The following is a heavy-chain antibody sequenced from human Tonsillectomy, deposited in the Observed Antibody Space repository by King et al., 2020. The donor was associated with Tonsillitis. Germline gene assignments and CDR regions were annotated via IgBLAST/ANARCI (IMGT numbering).Heavy chain of an antibody. CDR3: STGVARWGENYFDY. Sequence: EVQLVESGGGLVKPGGSLRLSCTTSGFTFTSVSMTWVRQAPGKGLEWIGRSLTTSDGGTPEYAAAVKGRFVISRDDSKKTVYLQMNNLKVEDTAVYFCSTGVARWGENYFDYWGQGTLVTVSS. CDR1: GFTFTSVS. V-gene: IGHV3-15*01. J-gene: IGHJ4*02. D-gene: IGHD3-16*01. CDR2: SLTTSDGGTP.